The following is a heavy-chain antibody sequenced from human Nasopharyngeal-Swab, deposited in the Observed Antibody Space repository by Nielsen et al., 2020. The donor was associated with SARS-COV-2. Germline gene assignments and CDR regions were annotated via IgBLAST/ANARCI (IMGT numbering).Heavy chain of an antibody. CDR3: ATMVYYYMDV. V-gene: IGHV4-39*01. Sequence: SETLSLTCPVSGGSISSSSYYWGWIHQPPGKGLEWIGSIYYSRSTYYNPSLKSRVTISVDTSKNQFSLKLSSVTAADTAVYYCATMVYYYMDVWGKGTTVTVSS. CDR1: GGSISSSSYY. D-gene: IGHD3-10*01. J-gene: IGHJ6*03. CDR2: IYYSRST.